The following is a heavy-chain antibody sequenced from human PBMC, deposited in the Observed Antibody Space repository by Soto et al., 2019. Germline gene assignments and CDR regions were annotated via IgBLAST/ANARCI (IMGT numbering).Heavy chain of an antibody. CDR1: EGTFNNYV. Sequence: QVQLVQSGGEVKKPGSSVKVSCKASEGTFNNYVVNWVRQAPGQGLEWMGGILPIFATPKYAQKFQGRVTITAEKSTSTAYMELSSLRSADTAVYYCAGRCDSTTCLGHFDYWGQGTLVTVAS. V-gene: IGHV1-69*06. J-gene: IGHJ4*02. CDR3: AGRCDSTTCLGHFDY. CDR2: ILPIFATP. D-gene: IGHD2-2*01.